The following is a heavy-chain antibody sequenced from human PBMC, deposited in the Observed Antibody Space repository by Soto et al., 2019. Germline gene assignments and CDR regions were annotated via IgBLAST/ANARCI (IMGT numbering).Heavy chain of an antibody. V-gene: IGHV3-30-3*01. J-gene: IGHJ4*02. CDR3: ARDLQYQLGDFDY. CDR2: ISYDGSSK. Sequence: AASLRLSCAASGFTFSQYAMHWIRQAPGKGLEWVTVISYDGSSKWYADSVKGRFTISRDNSKNTLYLQMNSLRAEDAAVYYCARDLQYQLGDFDYWGQGTLVTVSS. CDR1: GFTFSQYA. D-gene: IGHD2-2*01.